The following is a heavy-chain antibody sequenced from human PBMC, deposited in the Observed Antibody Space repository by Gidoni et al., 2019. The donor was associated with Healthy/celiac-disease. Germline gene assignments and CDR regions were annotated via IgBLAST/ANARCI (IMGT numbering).Heavy chain of an antibody. CDR3: ARAVGGPYCSGGSCYSSNWFDP. D-gene: IGHD2-15*01. Sequence: QLQLQESGPGLVKPSETLSLTCTVSGGSISSSSYSCAWIRQPPGKGLEWIGRIFYSGITYYSPSLKSRVTISVDTSKIQFSLTLSSVTAADTAVYYCARAVGGPYCSGGSCYSSNWFDPWGQGTLVTVSS. CDR1: GGSISSSSYS. V-gene: IGHV4-39*07. CDR2: IFYSGIT. J-gene: IGHJ5*02.